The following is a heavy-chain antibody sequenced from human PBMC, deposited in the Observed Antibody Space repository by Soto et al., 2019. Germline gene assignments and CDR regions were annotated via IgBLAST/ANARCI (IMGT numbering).Heavy chain of an antibody. V-gene: IGHV1-69*02. Sequence: QVQLVQSGAEVKKPGSSVKVSCKASGGTFSSYTISWVRQAPGQGLEWMGRIIPILGIANYARKFQGRVTITADKSTSTAYMELSSLRSEDTAVYYCARGHSSGWYYQFDYWGQGTLVTVSS. CDR1: GGTFSSYT. CDR2: IIPILGIA. J-gene: IGHJ4*02. D-gene: IGHD6-19*01. CDR3: ARGHSSGWYYQFDY.